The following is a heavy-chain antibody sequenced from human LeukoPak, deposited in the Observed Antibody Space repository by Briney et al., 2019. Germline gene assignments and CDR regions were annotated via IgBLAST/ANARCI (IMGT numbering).Heavy chain of an antibody. CDR3: ARALKEDIVATTEDY. CDR2: ISAYNGNT. CDR1: GYTFTSYG. D-gene: IGHD5-12*01. Sequence: ASVTVSCKPSGYTFTSYGISWVRQAPGQGLEWMGGISAYNGNTNYPQKLQGRVTMTTDTSTSTAYMELRSLRSDDTAVYYCARALKEDIVATTEDYWGEGTLVTVSS. J-gene: IGHJ4*02. V-gene: IGHV1-18*01.